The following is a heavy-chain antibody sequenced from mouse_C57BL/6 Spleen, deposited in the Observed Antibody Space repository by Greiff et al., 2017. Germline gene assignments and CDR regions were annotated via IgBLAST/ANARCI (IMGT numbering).Heavy chain of an antibody. CDR2: ISDGGSYT. Sequence: EVQLVESGGGLVKPGGSLKLSCAASGFTFSSYAMSWVRQTPEKRLEWVATISDGGSYTYYPDNVKGRFTISRDNAKNTLYLQMSHLKSEDTAMXDCARGRARCYFAYWGQGTMLTVSA. CDR3: ARGRARCYFAY. J-gene: IGHJ3*01. V-gene: IGHV5-4*01. D-gene: IGHD1-1*01. CDR1: GFTFSSYA.